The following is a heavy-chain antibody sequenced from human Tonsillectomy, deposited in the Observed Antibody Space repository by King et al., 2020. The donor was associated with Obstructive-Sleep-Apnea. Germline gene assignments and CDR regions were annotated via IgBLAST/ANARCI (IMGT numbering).Heavy chain of an antibody. J-gene: IGHJ4*02. CDR2: ISSNGGST. CDR3: ASEVTGGSFDY. V-gene: IGHV3-64*01. CDR1: GFTFSSYA. D-gene: IGHD7-27*01. Sequence: VQLVESGGGLVQPGGSLRLSCAASGFTFSSYAMHWVRQAPGKGLEYVSAISSNGGSTYYANSVKGRFTISRDNSKNTLYLQMGSLRAEDMAVYYCASEVTGGSFDYWGQGTLVTVSS.